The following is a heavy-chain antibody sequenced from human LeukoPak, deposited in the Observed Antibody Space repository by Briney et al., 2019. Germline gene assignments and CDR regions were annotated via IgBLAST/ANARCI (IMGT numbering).Heavy chain of an antibody. CDR2: IYSGGSI. V-gene: IGHV3-53*01. D-gene: IGHD6-25*01. Sequence: GGSLRLSCAASGFTVSSNYMSWVRQAPGKGLEWVSVIYSGGSIYYADSVKGRFTISRDNSKNTLYLQMNSLRAEDTAVYYCARDRAATGWPYYYYYGMDVWGQGTTVTVSS. CDR1: GFTVSSNY. CDR3: ARDRAATGWPYYYYYGMDV. J-gene: IGHJ6*02.